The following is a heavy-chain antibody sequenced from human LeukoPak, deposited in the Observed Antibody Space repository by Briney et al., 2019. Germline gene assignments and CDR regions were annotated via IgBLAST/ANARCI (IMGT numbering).Heavy chain of an antibody. CDR2: MNPNSGNT. D-gene: IGHD3-10*01. J-gene: IGHJ4*02. CDR1: GYTFTSYD. CDR3: VSTYGSGSYYREFDY. Sequence: WASVKVSCKASGYTFTSYDINWVRQATGQGLEWMGWMNPNSGNTGYAQKFQGRVTMTRNTSISTAYMELSSLRSEDTAVYYCVSTYGSGSYYREFDYWGQGTLVTVSS. V-gene: IGHV1-8*01.